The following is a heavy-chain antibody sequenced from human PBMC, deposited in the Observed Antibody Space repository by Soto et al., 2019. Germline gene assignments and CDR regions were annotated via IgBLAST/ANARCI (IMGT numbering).Heavy chain of an antibody. Sequence: LGESLKISCNGSGYSFTSYCISLVRQMPGKGLEWMGRIDPSDSYTNYSPSFQGHVTISADKSISTAYLQWSSLKASDTAMYYCARSGIPFPYGMDVWGQGTTVTVSS. CDR2: IDPSDSYT. CDR3: ARSGIPFPYGMDV. CDR1: GYSFTSYC. D-gene: IGHD3-10*01. J-gene: IGHJ6*02. V-gene: IGHV5-10-1*01.